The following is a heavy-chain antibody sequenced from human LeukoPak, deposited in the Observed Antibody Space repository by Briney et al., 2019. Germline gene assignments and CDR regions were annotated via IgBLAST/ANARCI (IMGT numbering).Heavy chain of an antibody. CDR3: ARGETMDV. CDR1: EFSFETYW. CDR2: INEDGSEK. J-gene: IGHJ6*03. Sequence: GSLRLSCVALEFSFETYWMSWVRQAPGKGPEWVANINEDGSEKHYVGSVRGRFTISRDNADNSLHLQINSLRPEDMAVYYCARGETMDVWGKGTTVTVSS. D-gene: IGHD5-24*01. V-gene: IGHV3-7*01.